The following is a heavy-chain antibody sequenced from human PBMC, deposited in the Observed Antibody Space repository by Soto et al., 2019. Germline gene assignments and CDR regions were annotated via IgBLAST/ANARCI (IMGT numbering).Heavy chain of an antibody. CDR3: ARNGGGSYSRGALDI. CDR1: GGSISSGGYS. Sequence: SETLSLTCAVSGGSISSGGYSWSWIRQPPGKGLEWIGYIYDSGSTYYNPSLMNRITISVDRSKNQFSLKLSSVTDAETAVYYCARNGGGSYSRGALDIWGQGTMVTVSS. V-gene: IGHV4-30-2*01. CDR2: IYDSGST. J-gene: IGHJ3*02. D-gene: IGHD1-26*01.